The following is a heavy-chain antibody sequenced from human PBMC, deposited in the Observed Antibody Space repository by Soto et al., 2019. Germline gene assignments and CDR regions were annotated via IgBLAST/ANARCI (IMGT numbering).Heavy chain of an antibody. CDR3: ARDPPPPDY. J-gene: IGHJ4*02. CDR2: ISAYNGNT. V-gene: IGHV1-18*01. Sequence: QVQLVQSGAEVKKPGASVKVSCKASGYTFASYAISWMRQAPGQGLEWMGWISAYNGNTNYAQKLQGRATMTTDTSTGAAYMEQRSLRSDDTAVYYCARDPPPPDYWGQGTLVTVTS. CDR1: GYTFASYA.